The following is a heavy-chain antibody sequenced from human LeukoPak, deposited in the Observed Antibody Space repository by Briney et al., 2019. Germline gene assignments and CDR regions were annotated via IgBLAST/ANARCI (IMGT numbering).Heavy chain of an antibody. CDR3: ARLKYYYDSSGYRAEYFQH. V-gene: IGHV4-59*01. CDR1: GGSISSYY. D-gene: IGHD3-22*01. J-gene: IGHJ1*01. Sequence: PSETLSLTCTVSGGSISSYYWSWIRQPPGKGLEWIGYIYYSGSTNYNPSLKSRVTISVYTSKHRFSLKLSSVTAADTAVYYCARLKYYYDSSGYRAEYFQHWGQGTLVTVSS. CDR2: IYYSGST.